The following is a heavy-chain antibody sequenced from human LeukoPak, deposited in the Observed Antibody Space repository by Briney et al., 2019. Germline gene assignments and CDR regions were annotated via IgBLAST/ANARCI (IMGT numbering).Heavy chain of an antibody. CDR3: ARDYYDSSGYYFDAFDI. Sequence: SQTLSLTCTVSGGSISSGGYYWSWIRQPPGKGLEWIGYIYHSGSTYYNPSLKSRVTISVDTSKNQFSLKLSSVTAADTAVYYCARDYYDSSGYYFDAFDIWGQGTMVTVSS. V-gene: IGHV4-30-2*01. J-gene: IGHJ3*02. D-gene: IGHD3-22*01. CDR2: IYHSGST. CDR1: GGSISSGGYY.